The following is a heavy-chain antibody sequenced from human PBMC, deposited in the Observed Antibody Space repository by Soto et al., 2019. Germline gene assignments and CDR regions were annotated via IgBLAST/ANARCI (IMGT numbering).Heavy chain of an antibody. V-gene: IGHV1-2*02. J-gene: IGHJ6*02. CDR3: ARDRYSSSWYNYYYGMDV. D-gene: IGHD6-13*01. Sequence: ASVKVSCKASGYTFTGYYMHWVRQAPGRGLEWMGWINPNSGGTNYAQKFQGRVTMTRDTSISTAYMELSRLRSDDTAVYYCARDRYSSSWYNYYYGMDVWGQGTTVTVSS. CDR1: GYTFTGYY. CDR2: INPNSGGT.